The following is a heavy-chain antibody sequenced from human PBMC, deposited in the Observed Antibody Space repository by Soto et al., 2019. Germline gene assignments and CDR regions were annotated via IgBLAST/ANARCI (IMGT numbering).Heavy chain of an antibody. J-gene: IGHJ2*01. CDR2: ISGSGGST. D-gene: IGHD4-17*01. V-gene: IGHV3-23*01. CDR3: AKDPHMTTVYWYFDL. Sequence: GGSLRLSCAASGFTFSSYAMSWVRQAPGKGLEWVSAISGSGGSTYYADSVKGRFTISRDNSKNTLYLQMNSLRAEDTAVYYCAKDPHMTTVYWYFDLWGRGTLVTVSS. CDR1: GFTFSSYA.